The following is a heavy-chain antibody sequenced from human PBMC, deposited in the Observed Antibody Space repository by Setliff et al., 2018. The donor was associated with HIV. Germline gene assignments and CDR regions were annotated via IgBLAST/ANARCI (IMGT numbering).Heavy chain of an antibody. D-gene: IGHD1-1*01. Sequence: SETLSLTCAVYGGSLNDYYWSWIRLPPGKGLEWIGEINYSGSTNYNPSLKSRVTISVDTSKNQFSLKLTSVTAADTAVYYCARDWNHYSYYMDVWGKGTTVTVSS. V-gene: IGHV4-34*01. CDR1: GGSLNDYY. CDR3: ARDWNHYSYYMDV. CDR2: INYSGST. J-gene: IGHJ6*03.